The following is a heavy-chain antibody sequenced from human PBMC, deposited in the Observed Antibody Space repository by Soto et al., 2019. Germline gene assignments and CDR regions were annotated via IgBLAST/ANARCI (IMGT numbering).Heavy chain of an antibody. D-gene: IGHD6-19*01. J-gene: IGHJ5*02. CDR3: ARIIAVTEFNWFDP. CDR2: IYTSGST. CDR1: GGSISSYY. Sequence: PSETLSLTCTVSGGSISSYYWGWIRQPAGKGLEWIGRIYTSGSTNYNPSLKSRVTMSVDTSKNQFSLKLSSVTAADTAVYYCARIIAVTEFNWFDPWGQGTLVTVSS. V-gene: IGHV4-4*07.